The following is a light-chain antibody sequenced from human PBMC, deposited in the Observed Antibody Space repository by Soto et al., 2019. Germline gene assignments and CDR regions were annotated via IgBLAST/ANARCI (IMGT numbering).Light chain of an antibody. CDR3: QSYDNSLSGWV. CDR2: GNS. V-gene: IGLV1-40*01. Sequence: QSVLTQPPSVSGAPGQRVTISCTGSSSNIGARYDVHWYQQLPGKAPKLLIYGNSNRPSGVPDRFSGSKSGTSASLAITGLQAADETDYYCQSYDNSLSGWVFGGGTKLTVL. CDR1: SSNIGARYD. J-gene: IGLJ3*02.